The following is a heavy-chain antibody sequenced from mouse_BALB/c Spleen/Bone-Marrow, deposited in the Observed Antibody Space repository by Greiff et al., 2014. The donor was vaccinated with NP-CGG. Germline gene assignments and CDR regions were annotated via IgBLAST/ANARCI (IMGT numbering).Heavy chain of an antibody. CDR1: GFNIKDTY. V-gene: IGHV14-3*02. CDR2: IDPANGNT. J-gene: IGHJ4*01. CDR3: ARYGNYCYAMDY. D-gene: IGHD2-1*01. Sequence: VQLQQSGAELVKPGASGKLSCTASGFNIKDTYMHWVKQRPEQGLEGIGRIDPANGNTKYDPKFQGKATITADTSSNTAYLQLSSLTSEDTAVYYCARYGNYCYAMDYWGQGTSVTVSS.